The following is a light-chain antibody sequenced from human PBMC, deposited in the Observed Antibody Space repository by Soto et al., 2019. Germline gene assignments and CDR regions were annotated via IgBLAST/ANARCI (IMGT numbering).Light chain of an antibody. CDR2: EVN. V-gene: IGLV2-14*01. CDR1: SSVVGGYTY. Sequence: QSVLTQPASVSGSPGQSITISCTGTSSVVGGYTYVSWYQKHPGKVPKLIIYEVNYRPSGISNRFSGSKSGNTASLTISGLQAEDEADYYCASYASGNTLVFGGGTKLTVL. CDR3: ASYASGNTLV. J-gene: IGLJ2*01.